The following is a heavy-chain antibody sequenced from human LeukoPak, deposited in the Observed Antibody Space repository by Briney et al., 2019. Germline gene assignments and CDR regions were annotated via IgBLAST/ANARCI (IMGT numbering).Heavy chain of an antibody. CDR3: PKDRGWGLDY. Sequence: SGGSLRLSCAASGFIFNSYGMRWVRQAPGKGLEWVSALSGSGDTTYYADSVKGRFTISRDNSKNTLYLQMNSLRVEDTAIYYCPKDRGWGLDYWGQGTLVTVSS. CDR1: GFIFNSYG. CDR2: LSGSGDTT. J-gene: IGHJ4*02. D-gene: IGHD7-27*01. V-gene: IGHV3-23*01.